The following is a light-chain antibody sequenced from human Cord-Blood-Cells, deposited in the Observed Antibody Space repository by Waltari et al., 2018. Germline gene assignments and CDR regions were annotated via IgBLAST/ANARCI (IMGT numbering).Light chain of an antibody. CDR1: QIISSY. CDR3: QQSYSTPPLT. Sequence: DIPMTKYTYPLSESGGHRVSITCRASQIISSYVNCYPQKPGKAPKLLIYAASSLQSGGPSRFSGSGSGTDFTLTISSLQPEDFATYYCQQSYSTPPLTFGGGTKVEIK. V-gene: IGKV1-39*01. J-gene: IGKJ4*01. CDR2: AAS.